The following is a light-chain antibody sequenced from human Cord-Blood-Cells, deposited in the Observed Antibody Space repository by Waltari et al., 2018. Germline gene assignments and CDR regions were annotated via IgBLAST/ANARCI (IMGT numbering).Light chain of an antibody. Sequence: EIVLTHSPATLSLSPGERATLSCRASQSVSSYLAWYQQKPGQAPRLLIYDASNRATGIPARFSGSGSGTDFTLTISSLEPEDFAVYYGQQRSNWPLTFGGGTKVEIK. CDR1: QSVSSY. J-gene: IGKJ4*01. CDR3: QQRSNWPLT. V-gene: IGKV3-11*01. CDR2: DAS.